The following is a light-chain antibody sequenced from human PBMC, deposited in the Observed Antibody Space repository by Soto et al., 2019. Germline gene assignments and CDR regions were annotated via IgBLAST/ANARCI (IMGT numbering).Light chain of an antibody. V-gene: IGKV1-33*01. CDR3: QQYHIYSGT. CDR2: DAS. CDR1: QGISNY. J-gene: IGKJ1*01. Sequence: DIQMTQSPSSLSASVGDRVTITCRASQGISNYLNWYQQKPGKAPKLLIYDASNLETGVPSRFSGSGSGTDFTFTISSLQPDDFATYYCQQYHIYSGTFGQGTKVDI.